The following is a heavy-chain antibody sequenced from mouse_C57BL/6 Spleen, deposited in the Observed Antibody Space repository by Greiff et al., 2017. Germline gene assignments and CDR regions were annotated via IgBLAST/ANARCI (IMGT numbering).Heavy chain of an antibody. D-gene: IGHD1-1*01. CDR3: TRSYYGSRYWYFDV. J-gene: IGHJ1*03. CDR1: GFTFSSYA. V-gene: IGHV5-9-1*02. CDR2: ISSGGDYI. Sequence: EVQLVESGEGLVKPGGSLKLSCAASGFTFSSYAMSWVRQTPEKRLEWVAYISSGGDYIYYADTVKGRFTISRDNARNTLYLQMSSLKSEDTAMYYCTRSYYGSRYWYFDVWGTGTTVTVSS.